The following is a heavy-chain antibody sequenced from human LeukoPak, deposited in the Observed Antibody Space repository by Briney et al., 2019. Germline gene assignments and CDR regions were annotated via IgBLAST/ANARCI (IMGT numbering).Heavy chain of an antibody. CDR3: ARITMIVVLNKQNAFDI. CDR1: GGSISSSSYY. Sequence: PSETVSLTCTVSGGSISSSSYYWCWIRQPPGKGLEWIGSIYYSGSTYYNPSLKSRLTISVDTSKNQFSLKLSSVTAADTAVYYCARITMIVVLNKQNAFDIWGQGTMVTVSS. D-gene: IGHD3-22*01. CDR2: IYYSGST. V-gene: IGHV4-39*07. J-gene: IGHJ3*02.